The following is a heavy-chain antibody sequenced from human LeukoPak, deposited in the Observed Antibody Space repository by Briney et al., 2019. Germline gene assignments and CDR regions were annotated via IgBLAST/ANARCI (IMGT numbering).Heavy chain of an antibody. CDR1: GFTFSSYA. V-gene: IGHV3-23*01. CDR2: ISGSGGST. Sequence: PGGSLRLSCAASGFTFSSYAMSWVRQAPGKGLEWVSAISGSGGSTYYADSVKGRFTISRDNSKNTLYLQMNSLRAEDTAVYYCARGPSGYCSGGSCYPIPFYYYGMDVWGQGTTVTVSS. D-gene: IGHD2-15*01. CDR3: ARGPSGYCSGGSCYPIPFYYYGMDV. J-gene: IGHJ6*02.